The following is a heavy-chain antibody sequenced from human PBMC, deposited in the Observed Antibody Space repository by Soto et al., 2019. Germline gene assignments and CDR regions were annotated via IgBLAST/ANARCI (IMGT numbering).Heavy chain of an antibody. CDR3: AKDEVSRKYYGHSLDV. D-gene: IGHD4-17*01. CDR2: IWYDGSGQ. V-gene: IGHV3-33*03. CDR1: GFTFSNYG. Sequence: QVQLVESGGGLVQPGRSLRLSCVVSGFTFSNYGMHWARQAPDKGLEWVADIWYDGSGQRYAGSVQGRFTISRDNSKNTLYLQINSLRVEDTAVYYCAKDEVSRKYYGHSLDVWGQGTTVTVSS. J-gene: IGHJ6*02.